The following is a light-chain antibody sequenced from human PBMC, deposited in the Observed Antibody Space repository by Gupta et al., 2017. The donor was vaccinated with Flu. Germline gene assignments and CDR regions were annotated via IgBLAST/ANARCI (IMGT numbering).Light chain of an antibody. J-gene: IGKJ2*01. V-gene: IGKV1-5*03. Sequence: PPTLSASVGDRVTITCRASQSIRNWLAWYQQKPGKAPNLLIYMASTLESGVPSRFSGSGSGTEFTLTISSLQPDDFAAYYCQQYDTYLGTFGQGTXLEIK. CDR1: QSIRNW. CDR3: QQYDTYLGT. CDR2: MAS.